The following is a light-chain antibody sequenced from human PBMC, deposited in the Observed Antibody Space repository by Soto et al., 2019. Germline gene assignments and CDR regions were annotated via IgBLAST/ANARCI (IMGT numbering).Light chain of an antibody. CDR3: GSYAGSYTHVV. CDR1: SSDVGGFNY. CDR2: DVT. Sequence: QSALTQPRSVSGSPGQSVTISCTGTSSDVGGFNYVYWYQQHPGKAPKVVMYDVTKRPSGVPDRFSGSKSGNTASLTISGLQAEDEADYYCGSYAGSYTHVVFGGGTKLTVL. J-gene: IGLJ2*01. V-gene: IGLV2-11*01.